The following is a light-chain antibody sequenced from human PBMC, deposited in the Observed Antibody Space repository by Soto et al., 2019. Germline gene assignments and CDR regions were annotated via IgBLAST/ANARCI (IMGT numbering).Light chain of an antibody. J-gene: IGLJ1*01. Sequence: QSALTQPASVSGSPGQSITISCTGTSSDVGGYNYVSWYQQHPGKAPKLMIYEVSNWPSGVSNRFSGSESGNTASLTISGLQAEDEADYYCSSYTSSSTLDDVFGTGTKVTVL. V-gene: IGLV2-14*01. CDR2: EVS. CDR1: SSDVGGYNY. CDR3: SSYTSSSTLDDV.